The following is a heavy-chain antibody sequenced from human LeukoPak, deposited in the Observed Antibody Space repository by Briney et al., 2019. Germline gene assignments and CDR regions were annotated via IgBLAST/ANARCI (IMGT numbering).Heavy chain of an antibody. CDR2: ISAYNGNT. D-gene: IGHD5-12*01. V-gene: IGHV1-18*01. J-gene: IGHJ4*02. CDR1: GYTFTSYG. CDR3: ARGGYSGYGLFDY. Sequence: ASVKVSCKASGYTFTSYGISWVRQAPGQGLEWMGWISAYNGNTNYAQKFQGRVTMTRDTSTSTVYMELSSLRSEDTAVYYCARGGYSGYGLFDYWGQGTLVTVSS.